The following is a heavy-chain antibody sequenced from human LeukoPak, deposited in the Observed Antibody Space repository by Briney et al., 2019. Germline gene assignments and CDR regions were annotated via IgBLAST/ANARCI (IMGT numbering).Heavy chain of an antibody. CDR2: IYYSGST. J-gene: IGHJ4*02. Sequence: PSETLSLTCTVSSGSINSTSYYWGWIRQPPGKGLEWIGSIYYSGSTYYNPSLKSRVTMSVDTSKNEFSLKLTSVTAADTAVYFCASYSSVWYNDFDYWGQGTLVTVSS. CDR3: ASYSSVWYNDFDY. CDR1: SGSINSTSYY. V-gene: IGHV4-39*07. D-gene: IGHD6-13*01.